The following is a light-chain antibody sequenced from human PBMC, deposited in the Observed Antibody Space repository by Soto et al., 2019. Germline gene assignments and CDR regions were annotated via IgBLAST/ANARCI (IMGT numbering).Light chain of an antibody. CDR2: EVS. J-gene: IGLJ1*01. V-gene: IGLV2-8*01. Sequence: QSALTQPPSASGSPGQSATISCTGTRSDVGTYNYVSWYQQHPGKAPKLIIYEVSKRPSGVPDRFSGSKSGNTASLTVSGLQAEDEADYYCSSYAGRNNFYVFGTGTKVTVL. CDR3: SSYAGRNNFYV. CDR1: RSDVGTYNY.